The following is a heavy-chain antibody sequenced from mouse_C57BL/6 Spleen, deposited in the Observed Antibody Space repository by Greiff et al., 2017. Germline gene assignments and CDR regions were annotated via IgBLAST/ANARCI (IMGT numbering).Heavy chain of an antibody. Sequence: DVMLVESGGGLVKPGGSLKLSCAASGFTFSSYAMSWVRQTPEKRLEWVATISDGGSYTYYPDNVKGRFTISRDNAKNNLYLQMSHLKSEDTAMYYCARDRDGYYPAGFAYWGQVTLVTVSA. CDR2: ISDGGSYT. J-gene: IGHJ3*01. CDR1: GFTFSSYA. CDR3: ARDRDGYYPAGFAY. D-gene: IGHD2-3*01. V-gene: IGHV5-4*01.